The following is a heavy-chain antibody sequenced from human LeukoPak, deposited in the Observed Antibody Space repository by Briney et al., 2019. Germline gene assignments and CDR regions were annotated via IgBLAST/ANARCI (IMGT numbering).Heavy chain of an antibody. V-gene: IGHV3-9*01. D-gene: IGHD6-19*01. J-gene: IGHJ1*01. Sequence: PGGSLRLSCAASGFTFDNYAMNWVRQVPGKGLEWISLISWNSGTIGYADSVKGRFTSSRDNANSFLYLQMNSLRAEDTALYYCARAYKDRSLAGKKEFFQHWGQGTLVTVSS. CDR1: GFTFDNYA. CDR2: ISWNSGTI. CDR3: ARAYKDRSLAGKKEFFQH.